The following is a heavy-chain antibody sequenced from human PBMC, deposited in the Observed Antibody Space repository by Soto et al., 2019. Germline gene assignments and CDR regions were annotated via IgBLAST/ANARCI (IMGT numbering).Heavy chain of an antibody. V-gene: IGHV4-30-2*01. J-gene: IGHJ4*02. Sequence: YXNPSLKSRVTISVDRSKNQFSLKLSSVTAADTAVYYCARVVTAIPPYYFDYWGQGTLVTVSS. CDR3: ARVVTAIPPYYFDY. D-gene: IGHD2-21*02.